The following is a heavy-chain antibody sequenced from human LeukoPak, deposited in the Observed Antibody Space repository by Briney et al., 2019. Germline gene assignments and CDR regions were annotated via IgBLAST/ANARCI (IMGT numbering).Heavy chain of an antibody. Sequence: WETLSLTCTVSGGSLSSYYLSWIRQPAGKGLEWIGRIYTSGSTNYTPSHNSRVTKSVDTSKNQFSLRLSSGTAVDTAVYYCATESIAAAGTLDYWGQGTLVTVSS. CDR3: ATESIAAAGTLDY. CDR2: IYTSGST. CDR1: GGSLSSYY. J-gene: IGHJ4*02. D-gene: IGHD6-13*01. V-gene: IGHV4-4*07.